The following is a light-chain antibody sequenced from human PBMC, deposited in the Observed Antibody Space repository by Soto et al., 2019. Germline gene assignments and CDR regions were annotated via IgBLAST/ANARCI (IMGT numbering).Light chain of an antibody. CDR2: ASS. CDR3: LQDYTYPLT. J-gene: IGKJ1*01. Sequence: IQMTQSPSSLSASVGDRVTIACRASQGIRNALAWYQQRPGKAPTLLIYASSNLQAGVPSRFRGSGSGAEFTLTISSLQPEDSATYYCLQDYTYPLTFGQGTKVEI. V-gene: IGKV1-6*01. CDR1: QGIRNA.